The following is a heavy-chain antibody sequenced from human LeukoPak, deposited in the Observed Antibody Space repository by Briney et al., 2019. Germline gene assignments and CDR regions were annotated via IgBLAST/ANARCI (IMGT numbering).Heavy chain of an antibody. CDR3: AREYYYDSSGSVY. V-gene: IGHV3-23*01. CDR2: ISGSGGST. CDR1: GFTFRRYA. Sequence: GSLRLFCAASGFTFRRYAMSWVRQAPGKGLGWVSAISGSGGSTYYADSVKGRFTISRDNSKNTLYLQMNSLRAEDTAVYYCAREYYYDSSGSVYWGQGTLVTVSS. J-gene: IGHJ4*02. D-gene: IGHD3-22*01.